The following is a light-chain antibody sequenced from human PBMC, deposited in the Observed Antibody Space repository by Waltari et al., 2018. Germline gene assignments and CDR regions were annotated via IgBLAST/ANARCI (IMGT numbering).Light chain of an antibody. CDR3: QQYNNWPPEYT. J-gene: IGKJ2*01. V-gene: IGKV3-15*01. Sequence: EIVMTQSPATLSVSPGERATLSCRASQRVSRNLAWYQQKPGQPPRLLIYGASTRATGIPARFSGSGSGTEFTLTISSLQSEDFAVYYCQQYNNWPPEYTFGQGTKLEIK. CDR1: QRVSRN. CDR2: GAS.